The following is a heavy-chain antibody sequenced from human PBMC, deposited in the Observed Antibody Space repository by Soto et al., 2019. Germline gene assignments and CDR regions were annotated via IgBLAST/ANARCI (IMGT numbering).Heavy chain of an antibody. CDR2: ISGGGGNS. CDR1: GFNFGDYT. Sequence: ELQLLESGGGLVQPGGSRRLSCAASGFNFGDYTMTWVRQAPGKGLVWISTISGGGGNSYYADVVKGRFTITRDNSKNTLYLQMNSLKGEDTALYYCAKETFGVGWTLDFWGQGTLVTVSS. D-gene: IGHD6-19*01. CDR3: AKETFGVGWTLDF. J-gene: IGHJ4*02. V-gene: IGHV3-23*01.